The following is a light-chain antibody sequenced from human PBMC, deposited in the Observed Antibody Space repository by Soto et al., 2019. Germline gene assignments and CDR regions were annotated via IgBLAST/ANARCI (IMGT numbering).Light chain of an antibody. V-gene: IGKV1-39*01. J-gene: IGKJ3*01. CDR3: QQTYSTPFS. Sequence: DIQMTQSPSSLSASVGDRVTITCRASQSISDYLNWYQQKLGKAPKLLIYSASNLQSGVPSRFNGSGSGTDFTLTISSLQPEDFATYYCQQTYSTPFSFGHGTKVDIK. CDR2: SAS. CDR1: QSISDY.